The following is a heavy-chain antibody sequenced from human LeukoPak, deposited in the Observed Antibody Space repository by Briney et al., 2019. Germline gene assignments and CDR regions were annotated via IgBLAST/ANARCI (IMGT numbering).Heavy chain of an antibody. J-gene: IGHJ2*01. CDR1: GFTFSSYA. CDR3: ARDPLGYFDL. CDR2: ISYDGSIQ. V-gene: IGHV3-30-3*01. Sequence: GGSLRLSCAASGFTFSSYAMHWVRQAPGKGLEWVAVISYDGSIQFYADSVMGRFTISRDNSKNTLYLQMNSLRAEDTAVYYCARDPLGYFDLWGRGTLVTVSS.